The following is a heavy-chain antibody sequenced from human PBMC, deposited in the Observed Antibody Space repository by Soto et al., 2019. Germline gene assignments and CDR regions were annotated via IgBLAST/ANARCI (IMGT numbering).Heavy chain of an antibody. CDR1: GFTFSSYA. CDR2: ISSNGGST. CDR3: VKELPSLYDILTGFGY. Sequence: TGGSLRLSCSASGFTFSSYAMHWVRQAPGKGLEYVSAISSNGGSTYYADSVKGRFTISRDNSKNTLYLQMSSLRAEDTAVYYCVKELPSLYDILTGFGYWGQGTLVTVSS. V-gene: IGHV3-64D*08. D-gene: IGHD3-9*01. J-gene: IGHJ4*02.